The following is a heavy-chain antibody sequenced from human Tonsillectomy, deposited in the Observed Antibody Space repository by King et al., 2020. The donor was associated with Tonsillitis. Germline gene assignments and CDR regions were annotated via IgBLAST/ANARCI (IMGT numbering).Heavy chain of an antibody. CDR3: AKDYLVFGSGYTGWFDP. CDR1: GFTFDDYA. V-gene: IGHV3-9*01. Sequence: VQLVESGGGLVQPGRSLRLSCAASGFTFDDYAMHWVRQAPGKGLEWVSSISWNSGNIGYADSVKGRFTISRDNAKNSLYLQMSSLRAEDTALYYCAKDYLVFGSGYTGWFDPWGQGTLVTVSS. CDR2: ISWNSGNI. D-gene: IGHD3-10*01. J-gene: IGHJ5*02.